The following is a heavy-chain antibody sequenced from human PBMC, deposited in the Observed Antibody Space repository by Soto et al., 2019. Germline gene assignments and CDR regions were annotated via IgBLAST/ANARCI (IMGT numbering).Heavy chain of an antibody. V-gene: IGHV3-23*01. Sequence: EVQLLESGGGLLQPGGSLRLSCAASGFTFNTYVMNWVPQAPGKGLEWVSTISYSADKTHYANSVKGRFTISRDNSRDTLFLQMNSLRADDAAVYYCARRARTATTNWGAFDVWGQGTMVTVSS. CDR1: GFTFNTYV. D-gene: IGHD1-7*01. J-gene: IGHJ3*01. CDR3: ARRARTATTNWGAFDV. CDR2: ISYSADKT.